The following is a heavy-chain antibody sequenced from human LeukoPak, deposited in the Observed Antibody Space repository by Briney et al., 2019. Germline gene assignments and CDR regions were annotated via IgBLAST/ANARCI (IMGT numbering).Heavy chain of an antibody. CDR1: GFTVSSNY. Sequence: GGSLRLSCAASGFTVSSNYMSWVRQAPGKGLEWVSVIYSGGSTYYADSVKGRFTISRDNSKNTLYLQMNSLRAEDTAVYYCARDSGSWSRFDYWGQGTLVTVSS. J-gene: IGHJ4*02. V-gene: IGHV3-53*01. CDR3: ARDSGSWSRFDY. D-gene: IGHD6-13*01. CDR2: IYSGGST.